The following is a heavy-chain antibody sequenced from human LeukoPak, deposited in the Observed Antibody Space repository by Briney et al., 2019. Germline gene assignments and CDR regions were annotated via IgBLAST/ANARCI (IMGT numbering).Heavy chain of an antibody. Sequence: SETLSLTCTVSGGSISSYYWSWIRQPAGKGLEWIGRIYTSGSTNYNPSLKSRVTMPVDTSKNQFSLKLSSVTAADTAVYYCALRYYYDSSGYPYYFDYWGQGTLVTVSS. CDR1: GGSISSYY. J-gene: IGHJ4*02. D-gene: IGHD3-22*01. CDR2: IYTSGST. CDR3: ALRYYYDSSGYPYYFDY. V-gene: IGHV4-4*07.